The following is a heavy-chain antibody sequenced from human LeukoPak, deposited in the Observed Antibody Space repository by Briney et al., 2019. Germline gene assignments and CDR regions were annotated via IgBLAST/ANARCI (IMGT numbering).Heavy chain of an antibody. J-gene: IGHJ4*02. V-gene: IGHV1-69*04. Sequence: SVKVSCKASGGTFSSYAISWVRQAPGQGLEWMGRIIPILGIANYAQKFQGRVTITADKSTSTAYMELSSLRSEDTAVYYCARGAGISSSSWYFVANWGQGTLATVSS. CDR3: ARGAGISSSSWYFVAN. CDR2: IIPILGIA. D-gene: IGHD6-13*01. CDR1: GGTFSSYA.